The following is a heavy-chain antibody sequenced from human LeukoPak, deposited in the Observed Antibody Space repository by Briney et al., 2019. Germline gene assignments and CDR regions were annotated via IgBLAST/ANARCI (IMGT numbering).Heavy chain of an antibody. CDR3: AKQLGYRSDGSCYFPY. J-gene: IGHJ4*02. Sequence: GGSLRLSCAASGFTSSSSAMSWVRQAPGKGLEWVSAISNNGGYTYYADSVQGRFTISRDNSKSTLCLQMNSLRAEDTAVYYCAKQLGYRSDGSCYFPYWGQGTLVTVSS. V-gene: IGHV3-23*01. D-gene: IGHD2-15*01. CDR2: ISNNGGYT. CDR1: GFTSSSSA.